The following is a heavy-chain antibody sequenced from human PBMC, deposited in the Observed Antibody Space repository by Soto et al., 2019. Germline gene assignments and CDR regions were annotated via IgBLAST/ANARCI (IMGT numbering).Heavy chain of an antibody. Sequence: QVQLLQSGAEVKKPGASVKVSCKASGYTFTNYAIHWVRQAPGQRLQWMGWINAGNGYTKNSQKFQGRVTITRDTSANTAYVELNSLRSEDTAVYYCARTAAYYDALTGSPPDCWGQGTLVTVSS. D-gene: IGHD3-9*01. CDR2: INAGNGYT. CDR3: ARTAAYYDALTGSPPDC. CDR1: GYTFTNYA. J-gene: IGHJ4*02. V-gene: IGHV1-3*01.